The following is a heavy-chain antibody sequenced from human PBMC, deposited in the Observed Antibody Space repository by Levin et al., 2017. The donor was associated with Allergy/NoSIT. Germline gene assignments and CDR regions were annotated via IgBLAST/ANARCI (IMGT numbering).Heavy chain of an antibody. CDR1: GGTFSSYA. V-gene: IGHV1-69*06. D-gene: IGHD4-17*01. CDR3: ARYVDDYGDYGGAFDI. Sequence: GGSLRLSCKASGGTFSSYAISWVRQAPGQGLEWMGGIIPIFGTANYAQKFQGRVTITADKSTSTAYMELSSLRSEDTAVYYCARYVDDYGDYGGAFDIWGQGTMVTVSS. J-gene: IGHJ3*02. CDR2: IIPIFGTA.